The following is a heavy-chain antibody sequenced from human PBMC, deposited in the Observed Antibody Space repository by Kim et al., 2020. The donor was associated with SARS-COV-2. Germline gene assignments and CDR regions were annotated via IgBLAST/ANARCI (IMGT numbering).Heavy chain of an antibody. Sequence: TYYADSVTGRFTISRDNSKNTLYLQMNSLRAEDTAVYYCARARPRVCFDYWGQGTLVTVSS. V-gene: IGHV3-66*01. D-gene: IGHD6-13*01. CDR2: T. J-gene: IGHJ4*02. CDR3: ARARPRVCFDY.